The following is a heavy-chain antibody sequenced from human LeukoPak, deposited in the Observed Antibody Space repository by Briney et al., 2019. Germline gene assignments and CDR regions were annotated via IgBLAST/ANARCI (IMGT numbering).Heavy chain of an antibody. J-gene: IGHJ3*01. Sequence: SETLSLTCTVSGGSISSSTHYWGWIRQPPGKGLEWIASIHYSGTTYYNPSLDSRISTSVDTSKNQFSLRLSSVTAADTAVFYCARDSAYSGIYAPDVFDVWGQGTMVTVSS. CDR2: IHYSGTT. CDR1: GGSISSSTHY. D-gene: IGHD1-26*01. V-gene: IGHV4-39*07. CDR3: ARDSAYSGIYAPDVFDV.